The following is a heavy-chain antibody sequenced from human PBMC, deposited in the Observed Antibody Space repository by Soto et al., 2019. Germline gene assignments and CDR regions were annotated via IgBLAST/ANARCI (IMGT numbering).Heavy chain of an antibody. V-gene: IGHV1-18*04. J-gene: IGHJ6*02. CDR1: GYTFTSYG. CDR2: IGAYNGNT. D-gene: IGHD2-21*02. CDR3: ARGPRWVVTAIPEYYYGMDA. Sequence: ASVKVSCKASGYTFTSYGISWVRQAPGQGLEWMGWIGAYNGNTNYAQKLQGRVTMTTDTSTSTAYMELRSLRSDDTAVYYCARGPRWVVTAIPEYYYGMDAWGQGTTVTVSS.